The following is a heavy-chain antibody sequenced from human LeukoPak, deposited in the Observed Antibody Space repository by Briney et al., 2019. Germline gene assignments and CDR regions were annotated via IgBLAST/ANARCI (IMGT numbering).Heavy chain of an antibody. J-gene: IGHJ4*02. CDR3: AKAIYYYDSYGYNGVFDY. CDR1: GFTIISYA. CDR2: VSGTADNT. D-gene: IGHD3-22*01. Sequence: GGSLRLSCEASGFTIISYAMSWVRQAPGKGLEWVSAVSGTADNTYYAESVRGRFTISRDNSKNTLYLQMNSLRAEDAAVYFCAKAIYYYDSYGYNGVFDYWGQGTLVTLSS. V-gene: IGHV3-23*01.